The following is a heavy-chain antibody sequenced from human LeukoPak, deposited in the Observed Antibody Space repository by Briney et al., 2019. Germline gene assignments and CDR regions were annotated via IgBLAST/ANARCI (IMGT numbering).Heavy chain of an antibody. CDR2: ISYDGSNK. V-gene: IGHV3-30*18. CDR3: AKDQWELVAVGYYFDY. D-gene: IGHD1-26*01. CDR1: GFTFSSYG. Sequence: GGSLRLSCAASGFTFSSYGMHWVRQAPGKGLEWVAVISYDGSNKYYADSVKSRFTISRDNSKSTLYLQMNSLRAEDTAVYYCAKDQWELVAVGYYFDYWGQGTLVTVSS. J-gene: IGHJ4*02.